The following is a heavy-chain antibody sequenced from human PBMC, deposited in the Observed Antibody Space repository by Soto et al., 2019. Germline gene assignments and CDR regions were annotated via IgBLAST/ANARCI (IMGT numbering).Heavy chain of an antibody. CDR1: GFTFSRNT. D-gene: IGHD3-3*02. Sequence: GGSLRLSCVTSGFTFSRNTMNWVRQAPGKGLEWVASITSSGSYVSYADSVKGRFSASRDNAKNSLFLQMDSLRPADTAIYFCVKDNSIEAMDVCGQGTTVTVSS. CDR3: VKDNSIEAMDV. V-gene: IGHV3-21*01. J-gene: IGHJ6*02. CDR2: ITSSGSYV.